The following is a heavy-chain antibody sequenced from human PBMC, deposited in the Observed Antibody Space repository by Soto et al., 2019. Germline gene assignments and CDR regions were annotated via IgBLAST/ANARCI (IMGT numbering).Heavy chain of an antibody. D-gene: IGHD3-9*01. CDR1: GYSSTKYG. J-gene: IGHJ6*02. V-gene: IGHV1-3*01. Sequence: QVQLVQSGAEVKKPGASVKLSCRASGYSSTKYGTHWVRQAPGQGLEWMAWINAANGDTKYSQNLQGRVTLSRDTSANTVYMELSSLRSEDTAVYYCAGVIRYFDFHIDAWGQGTTVTVSS. CDR2: INAANGDT. CDR3: AGVIRYFDFHIDA.